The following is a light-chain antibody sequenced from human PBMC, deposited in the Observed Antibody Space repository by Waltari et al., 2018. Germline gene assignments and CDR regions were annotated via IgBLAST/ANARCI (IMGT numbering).Light chain of an antibody. CDR1: QSVLYSSNNKNY. CDR3: QQYYSTPFMYT. V-gene: IGKV4-1*01. J-gene: IGKJ2*01. CDR2: WAS. Sequence: DIVMTQSPDSLAVSLGERATINCKSSQSVLYSSNNKNYLAWYQQEPGQPPKLLIYWASTRESGVPDRFSGSESGTDFTLTISCLQAEDVAVYYGQQYYSTPFMYTFGQGTKLEIK.